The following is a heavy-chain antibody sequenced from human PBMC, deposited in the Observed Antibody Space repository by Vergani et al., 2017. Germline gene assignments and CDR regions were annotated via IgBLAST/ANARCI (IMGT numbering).Heavy chain of an antibody. D-gene: IGHD3-3*01. J-gene: IGHJ4*02. Sequence: VQLQESCPGRVKPSQTLSLICSVFCVSINSGSYYLGWVRQPAGKELEWIGHDYPGGSTEYNPSLESRVTVSGDSSKNQFSLRLRSLTAADTAVYFCARGTPFGMFDSWGRGILVSVSS. CDR1: CVSINSGSYY. CDR2: DYPGGST. CDR3: ARGTPFGMFDS. V-gene: IGHV4-61*02.